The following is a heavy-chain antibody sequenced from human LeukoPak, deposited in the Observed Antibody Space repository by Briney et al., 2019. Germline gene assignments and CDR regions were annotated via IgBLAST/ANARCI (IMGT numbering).Heavy chain of an antibody. Sequence: SETLSLTCTVSGGSISSYYWSWIRQPPGKGLEWIGYIYYTGNTNYNPSLKSRVTISVDMSKNQFSLKLSSVTAADTAVYYCARGGFAHWVTAVGFEYWGQGTLVTVSS. D-gene: IGHD2-21*02. V-gene: IGHV4-59*01. CDR3: ARGGFAHWVTAVGFEY. CDR2: IYYTGNT. CDR1: GGSISSYY. J-gene: IGHJ4*02.